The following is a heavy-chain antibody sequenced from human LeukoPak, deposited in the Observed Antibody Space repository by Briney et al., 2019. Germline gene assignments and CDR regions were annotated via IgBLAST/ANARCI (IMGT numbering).Heavy chain of an antibody. J-gene: IGHJ4*02. CDR1: GFTFNYYN. CDR3: AKSGVRGVISYPHFDY. Sequence: PGGSLRLSCAASGFTFNYYNMNWVRQAPGKALEWVSSITSSGAYIFYADSVRGRFTISRDNAKNSLYLQMNSLRVEDTAVYYCAKSGVRGVISYPHFDYWGQGTLVTVSS. D-gene: IGHD3-10*01. CDR2: ITSSGAYI. V-gene: IGHV3-21*04.